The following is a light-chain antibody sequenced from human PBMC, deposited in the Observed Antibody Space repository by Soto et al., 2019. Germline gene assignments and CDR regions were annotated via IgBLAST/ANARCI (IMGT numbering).Light chain of an antibody. V-gene: IGKV3-15*01. CDR2: GAS. J-gene: IGKJ1*01. CDR1: QSVSSN. CDR3: QQYNNWPRT. Sequence: EIVMTRSPATLSVSPGARATLSCRASQSVSSNLAWYQQKPGQAPRLLIYGASIRATGIPARFSGSGSGTEFTLTISSLQSEDFAVYYCQQYNNWPRTFGQGTKVDI.